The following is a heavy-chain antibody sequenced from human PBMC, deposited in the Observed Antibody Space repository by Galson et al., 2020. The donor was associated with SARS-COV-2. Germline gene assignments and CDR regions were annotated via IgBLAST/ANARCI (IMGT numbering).Heavy chain of an antibody. CDR3: ARGEQLNAFDI. CDR2: ISWNSGSI. CDR1: GFTFDDYA. J-gene: IGHJ3*02. D-gene: IGHD6-13*01. V-gene: IGHV3-9*01. Sequence: GGSLRLSCAASGFTFDDYAMHWVRQAPGKGLEWVSGISWNSGSIGYADSVKGRFTISRDNAKNSLYLQMNSLRAEDTALYYCARGEQLNAFDIWGQGTMVTVSS.